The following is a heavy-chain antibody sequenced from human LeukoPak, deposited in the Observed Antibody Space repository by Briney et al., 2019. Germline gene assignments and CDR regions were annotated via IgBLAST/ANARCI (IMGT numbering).Heavy chain of an antibody. J-gene: IGHJ4*02. Sequence: GGSLRLSCTTSGFSFADIPMSWFRQAPGKGLEWVAVISYDGSNKYYADSVKGRFTISRDNSKNTLYLQMNSLRAEDTAVYYCASPTVMQYWGQGTLVTVSS. V-gene: IGHV3-30-3*02. CDR2: ISYDGSNK. CDR1: GFSFADIP. CDR3: ASPTVMQY. D-gene: IGHD4-17*01.